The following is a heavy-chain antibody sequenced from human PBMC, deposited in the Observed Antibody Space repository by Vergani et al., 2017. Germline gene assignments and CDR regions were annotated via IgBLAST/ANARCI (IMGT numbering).Heavy chain of an antibody. CDR3: ARASNYDFWSGIGWDP. CDR1: GGTFSSYT. CDR2: IIPILGIA. D-gene: IGHD3-3*01. Sequence: QVQLVQSGAEVKKPGSSVKVSCKASGGTFSSYTISWVRQAPGQGLEWMGRIIPILGIANYAQKFQGRVTITADKSTSTAYMELSSLRSEDTAVYYCARASNYDFWSGIGWDPWGQGTLVTVSS. J-gene: IGHJ5*02. V-gene: IGHV1-69*02.